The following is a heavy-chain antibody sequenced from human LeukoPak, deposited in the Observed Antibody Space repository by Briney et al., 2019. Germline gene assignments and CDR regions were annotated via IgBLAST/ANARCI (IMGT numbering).Heavy chain of an antibody. J-gene: IGHJ6*03. Sequence: SETLSLTCTVSGGSISSGSYYWSWIRQPAGKGLEWIGRIYTSGSTNYNPSLKSRVTISVDTSKNQFSLKLSSVTAADTAVYYCARERRGAVADTSPYYYYYMDVWGKGTTVTISS. CDR2: IYTSGST. CDR3: ARERRGAVADTSPYYYYYMDV. D-gene: IGHD6-19*01. CDR1: GGSISSGSYY. V-gene: IGHV4-61*02.